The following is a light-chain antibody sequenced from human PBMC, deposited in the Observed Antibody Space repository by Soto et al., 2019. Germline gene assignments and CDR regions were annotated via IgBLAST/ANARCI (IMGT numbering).Light chain of an antibody. Sequence: ETLLAQSPGTLSLSPVETATLSCRASQSVSNYLAWFQQKPGQAPRLLIFDTTNRAPGTPARFSGSGSVTDFTLTISSLEPEDFAVYYCQQRRNLPYTFGQGTKLEIK. V-gene: IGKV3-11*01. CDR1: QSVSNY. CDR3: QQRRNLPYT. CDR2: DTT. J-gene: IGKJ2*01.